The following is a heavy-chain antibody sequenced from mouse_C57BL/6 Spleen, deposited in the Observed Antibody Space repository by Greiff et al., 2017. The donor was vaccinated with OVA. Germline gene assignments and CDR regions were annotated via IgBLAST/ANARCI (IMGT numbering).Heavy chain of an antibody. J-gene: IGHJ2*01. V-gene: IGHV5-17*01. CDR2: ISSGSSTI. CDR3: ARYSNYGFDY. D-gene: IGHD2-5*01. CDR1: GFTFSDYG. Sequence: EVKLVESGGGLVKPGGSLKLSCAASGFTFSDYGMHWVRQAPEKGLEWVAYISSGSSTIYYADTVKGRFTISRDNAKNTLFLQMTSLRSEDTAMYYCARYSNYGFDYWGQGTTLTVSS.